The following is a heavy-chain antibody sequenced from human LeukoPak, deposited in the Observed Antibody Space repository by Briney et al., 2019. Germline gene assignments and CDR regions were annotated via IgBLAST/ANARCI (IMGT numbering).Heavy chain of an antibody. V-gene: IGHV3-30*04. Sequence: PGRSLRLSCAASGFTFSSYAMHWVRQAPGKGLEWVVVISYDGSNKYYADSVKGRFTISRDNSKNTLYLQMNSLRAEDTAVYYCAKDEEAVSIGYWGQGTLVTVSS. D-gene: IGHD4-17*01. J-gene: IGHJ4*02. CDR2: ISYDGSNK. CDR3: AKDEEAVSIGY. CDR1: GFTFSSYA.